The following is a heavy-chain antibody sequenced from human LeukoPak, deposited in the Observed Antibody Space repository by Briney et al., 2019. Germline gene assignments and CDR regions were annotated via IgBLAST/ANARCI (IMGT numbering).Heavy chain of an antibody. CDR3: ARRWELYYFDY. CDR2: IYPGDSDT. J-gene: IGHJ4*02. Sequence: GESLKISFRVSGYSFTTYWIGWVRQMPGKGLEWMGIIYPGDSDTRYSPSFQGQVTISADKSISTAYLQWSSLKASDTAMYYCARRWELYYFDYWGQGTLVTVSS. CDR1: GYSFTTYW. D-gene: IGHD1-26*01. V-gene: IGHV5-51*01.